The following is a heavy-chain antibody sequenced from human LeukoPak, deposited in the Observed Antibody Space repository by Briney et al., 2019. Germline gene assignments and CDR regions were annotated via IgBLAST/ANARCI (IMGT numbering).Heavy chain of an antibody. J-gene: IGHJ4*02. CDR3: ARDLQSVFDY. CDR2: ISSSSSYI. V-gene: IGHV3-21*01. Sequence: PGGTLRLSCAASGFTFRSFGMSWVRHAPGKGLEWVSSISSSSSYIYYADSVKGRFTLSRDNAKNSLYLQMNSLRAEDTAVYYCARDLQSVFDYWGQGTLVTVSS. CDR1: GFTFRSFG.